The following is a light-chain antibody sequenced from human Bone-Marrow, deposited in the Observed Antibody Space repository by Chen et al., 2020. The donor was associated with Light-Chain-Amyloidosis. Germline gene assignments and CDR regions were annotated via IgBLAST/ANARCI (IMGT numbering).Light chain of an antibody. V-gene: IGLV3-21*02. Sequence: SYVLTQPSSVSVAPGQTATIACGGNNIGSTSVHWYQQTPGQAPLLVVYDDSYRPSGIPGRLSGSNSGNTATLTSSRVEAGDEADYYCQVWDRSSDRPVFGGGTKLTVL. J-gene: IGLJ3*02. CDR2: DDS. CDR3: QVWDRSSDRPV. CDR1: NIGSTS.